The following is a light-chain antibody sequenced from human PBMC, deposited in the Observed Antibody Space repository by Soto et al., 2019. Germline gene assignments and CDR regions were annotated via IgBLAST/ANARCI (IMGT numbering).Light chain of an antibody. CDR3: RQYNSYPRT. V-gene: IGKV1-8*01. CDR1: QGISSY. Sequence: AIRMTQSPSSLSASTGDRVTITCRASQGISSYLAWYQQKPGKAPKLLIYAACTLQSGVPSRFSGSGSWTDSTLTIRYLQSEDFATYYWRQYNSYPRTFCKGNKVEIK. CDR2: AAC. J-gene: IGKJ1*01.